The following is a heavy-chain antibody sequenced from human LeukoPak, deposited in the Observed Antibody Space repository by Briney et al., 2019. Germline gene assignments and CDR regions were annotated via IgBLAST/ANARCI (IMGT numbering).Heavy chain of an antibody. V-gene: IGHV1-24*01. D-gene: IGHD3-16*02. CDR1: GYTLTELS. CDR3: ATAHYVWGSYRYFDY. Sequence: ASVKVSCKVSGYTLTELSMHWVRQAPGKGLEWMRGFDPEDGETIYAQKFQGRVTMTEDTSTDTAYMELSSLRSEDTAVYYCATAHYVWGSYRYFDYWGQGTLVTVSS. J-gene: IGHJ4*02. CDR2: FDPEDGET.